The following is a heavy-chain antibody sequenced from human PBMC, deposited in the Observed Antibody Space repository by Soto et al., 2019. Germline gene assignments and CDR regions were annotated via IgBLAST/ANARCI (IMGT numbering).Heavy chain of an antibody. CDR3: ARDAGVGEIGAFDI. CDR1: GFTFDDYG. J-gene: IGHJ3*02. CDR2: INWNGGST. V-gene: IGHV3-20*04. Sequence: GGSLRLSCAASGFTFDDYGVSWVGQVPGKGLEWVSGINWNGGSTGYADSAKGRFTISRDNAKNSLYLQMNSLRAEDTALYYCARDAGVGEIGAFDIWGQGTMVTVSS. D-gene: IGHD3-10*01.